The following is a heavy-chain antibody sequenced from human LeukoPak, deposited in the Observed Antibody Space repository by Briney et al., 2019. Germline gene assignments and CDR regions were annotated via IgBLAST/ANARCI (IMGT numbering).Heavy chain of an antibody. CDR3: AKDICGGDCYPHGGY. CDR2: IPYDGSNK. V-gene: IGHV3-30*02. Sequence: GGSLRLSCAASGFTFSNYGMHWVRQVPGKGLEWVAFIPYDGSNKYYADSLKGRFTISRDNSKNTPYLQMNSLRAEDTAIYYCAKDICGGDCYPHGGYWGQGTLVTVSS. CDR1: GFTFSNYG. D-gene: IGHD2-21*01. J-gene: IGHJ4*02.